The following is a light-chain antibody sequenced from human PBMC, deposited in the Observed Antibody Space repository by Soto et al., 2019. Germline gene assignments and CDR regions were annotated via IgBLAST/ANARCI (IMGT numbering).Light chain of an antibody. Sequence: EIVLTQSPGTLSLSPGERATLSCRTSHSVSSTYLAWYQQKPGQAPRLLIYATSSRASGIPDRFSGSGSKTDFTLTISRLEPEDFGVYYCQQYGSSPITCGQGTRLEIK. CDR3: QQYGSSPIT. CDR2: ATS. CDR1: HSVSSTY. J-gene: IGKJ5*01. V-gene: IGKV3-20*01.